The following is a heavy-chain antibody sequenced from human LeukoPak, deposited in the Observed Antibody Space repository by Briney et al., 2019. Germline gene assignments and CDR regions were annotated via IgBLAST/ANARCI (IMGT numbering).Heavy chain of an antibody. J-gene: IGHJ4*02. V-gene: IGHV3-23*01. Sequence: GGSLRRSCAASGSTCSSYAMRWVRQAPGKGLEWVSGISGSGGSTYYADSVKGRFTISRDNSKNTLYLQMNSLRAEDTAVYYCAKGAASEYYFDSWGQGTLVTVSS. CDR1: GSTCSSYA. CDR3: AKGAASEYYFDS. CDR2: ISGSGGST. D-gene: IGHD6-25*01.